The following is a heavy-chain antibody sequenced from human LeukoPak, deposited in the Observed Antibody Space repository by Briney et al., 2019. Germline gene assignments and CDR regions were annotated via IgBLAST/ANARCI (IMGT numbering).Heavy chain of an antibody. CDR2: ISSSSSSI. CDR3: ARVAMVRGGNWFDP. D-gene: IGHD3-10*01. CDR1: GFTFSSYS. V-gene: IGHV3-21*01. Sequence: GGSLRLSCAASGFTFSSYSMNWVRQAPGKGLDWVSSISSSSSSIYYADSVKGRFTISRDNAKNSLSLQMNSLRAEDTAVYYCARVAMVRGGNWFDPWGQGTLVTVSS. J-gene: IGHJ5*02.